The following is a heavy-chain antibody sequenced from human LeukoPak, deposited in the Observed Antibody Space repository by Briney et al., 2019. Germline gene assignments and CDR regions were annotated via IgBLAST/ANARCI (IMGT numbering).Heavy chain of an antibody. D-gene: IGHD1-26*01. Sequence: VQPGGSLRLSCAASGFTFSSYWMRWVRQAPGKGLEWVSYISSSGSTIYYADSVKGRSTISRDNAKNSLYLQMNSLRAEDTAVYYCASPDSGSYRGGFDYWGQGTLVTVSS. V-gene: IGHV3-48*04. CDR2: ISSSGSTI. CDR1: GFTFSSYW. CDR3: ASPDSGSYRGGFDY. J-gene: IGHJ4*02.